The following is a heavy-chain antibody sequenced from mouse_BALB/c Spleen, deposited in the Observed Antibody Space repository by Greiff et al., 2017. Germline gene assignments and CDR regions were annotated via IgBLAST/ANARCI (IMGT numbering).Heavy chain of an antibody. J-gene: IGHJ4*01. D-gene: IGHD2-4*01. CDR3: ARHEEPSLRQRYYDAMDY. CDR2: FYPGSGSI. V-gene: IGHV1-62-2*01. CDR1: GYTFTEYI. Sequence: VQRVESGAELVKPGASVKLSCKASGYTFTEYIIHWVKQRSGQGLEWIGWFYPGSGSIKYNEKFKDKATLTADKSSSTVYMELSRLTSEDSAVYFCARHEEPSLRQRYYDAMDYWGQGTSVTVSS.